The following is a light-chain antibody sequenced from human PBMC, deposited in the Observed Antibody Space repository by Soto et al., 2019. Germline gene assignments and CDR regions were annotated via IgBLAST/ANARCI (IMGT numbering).Light chain of an antibody. CDR2: DAS. CDR1: QSIGDW. J-gene: IGKJ4*01. Sequence: IQMTQSPSTLSASVGDRVTITCRASQSIGDWLAWYQQKPGLAPKLLIYDASSLESGVPSRFSGSGSGTEFTLTISSLQPDDFATYYCQQYNTYSLLTFGGGTKVDIK. V-gene: IGKV1-5*01. CDR3: QQYNTYSLLT.